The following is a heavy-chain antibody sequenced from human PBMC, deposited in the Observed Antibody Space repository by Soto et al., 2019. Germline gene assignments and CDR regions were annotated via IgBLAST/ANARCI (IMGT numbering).Heavy chain of an antibody. J-gene: IGHJ4*02. CDR3: ASGIFIYASSGYAYFDY. D-gene: IGHD3-22*01. V-gene: IGHV4-39*01. CDR2: IYYSGRT. CDR1: GGSISSSSYY. Sequence: QLQLQESGPGLVKPSETLSLTCTVSGGSISSSSYYWGWIRQPPGKGLEWLGSIYYSGRTYYNPSLKSRVTISIYTSKNQFSRELGCVTAADTAVYYCASGIFIYASSGYAYFDYWGEGTLVTVSS.